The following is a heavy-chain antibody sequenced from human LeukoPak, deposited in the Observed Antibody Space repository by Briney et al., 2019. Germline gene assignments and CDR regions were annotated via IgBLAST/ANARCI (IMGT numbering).Heavy chain of an antibody. CDR2: IYYSGST. D-gene: IGHD1-26*01. V-gene: IGHV4-59*01. CDR3: ARDRGIVGATKLDY. J-gene: IGHJ4*02. CDR1: GGSFSGYY. Sequence: PSETLSLTCAVYGGSFSGYYWSWIRQPPGKGLEWIGYIYYSGSTNYNPSLKSRVTISVDTSKNQFSLKLSSVTAADTAVYYCARDRGIVGATKLDYWGQGTLVTVSS.